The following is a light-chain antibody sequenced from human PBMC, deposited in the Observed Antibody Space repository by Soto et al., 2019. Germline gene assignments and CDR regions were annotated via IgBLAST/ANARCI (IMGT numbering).Light chain of an antibody. CDR1: SSDVGNYNY. J-gene: IGLJ3*02. CDR3: SSYAGSNKAV. Sequence: QSALTQPPSASGSPGQSVTISCTGNSSDVGNYNYVSWYQQYPGKAPKLMIYEVSRRPSGVPDRFSGSKSGNTASLTVSGLQAEDEAEYYCSSYAGSNKAVFGGGTKLTVL. CDR2: EVS. V-gene: IGLV2-8*01.